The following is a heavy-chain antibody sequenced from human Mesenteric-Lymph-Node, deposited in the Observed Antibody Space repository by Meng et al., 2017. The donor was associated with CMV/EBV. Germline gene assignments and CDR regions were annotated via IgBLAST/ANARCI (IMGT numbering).Heavy chain of an antibody. CDR2: IRSKASGGTT. V-gene: IGHV3-15*01. CDR1: GFSINYAW. J-gene: IGHJ3*02. Sequence: GESLKISCAASGFSINYAWMSWVRQAPGKGLEWLGHIRSKASGGTTDYAAPLKDRFTISRDDSKNTVYLQMDSLRAEDTAVYYCAELRSSVFDIWGQGTMVTVSS. CDR3: AELRSSVFDI. D-gene: IGHD3-16*01.